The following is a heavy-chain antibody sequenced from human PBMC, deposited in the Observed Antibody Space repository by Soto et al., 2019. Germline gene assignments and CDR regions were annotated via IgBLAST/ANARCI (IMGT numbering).Heavy chain of an antibody. J-gene: IGHJ4*02. D-gene: IGHD3-22*01. V-gene: IGHV3-7*04. CDR3: TRAYILDASVYRPSDS. CDR1: AFPFDTYC. Sequence: EAHLVESGGALVQPGGSLRLSCVASAFPFDTYCMTWVRQAPGKGLEWVATIKPDGGEEHYVGSVKGRFTISRDNAKNSLYLQMNSLRVEDTAIYYCTRAYILDASVYRPSDSWGQGTLVIVSS. CDR2: IKPDGGEE.